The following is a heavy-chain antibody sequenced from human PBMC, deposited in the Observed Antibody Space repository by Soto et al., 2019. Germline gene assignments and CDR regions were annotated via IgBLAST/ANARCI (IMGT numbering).Heavy chain of an antibody. D-gene: IGHD4-17*01. J-gene: IGHJ4*01. CDR1: GFTFTYAW. CDR2: IKSKTDGATT. Sequence: EVQLVESGGRLLKPGGSLRLSCAASGFTFTYAWMDWVRQAPGKGLEWVGRIKSKTDGATTDYAAPVKGRFSISRDDSKNTLYLQMNSLKTEDTGVYYCATVHTTVTFDSWGHGTLVTVSS. CDR3: ATVHTTVTFDS. V-gene: IGHV3-15*07.